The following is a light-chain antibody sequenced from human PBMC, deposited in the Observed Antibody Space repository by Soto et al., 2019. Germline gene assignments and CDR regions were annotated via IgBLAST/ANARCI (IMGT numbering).Light chain of an antibody. CDR2: GAS. CDR1: QRVSSN. Sequence: EIVMTQSPATLSVSPGERATLSCRASQRVSSNLAWYQQKPGQAPRLLIYGASTRATGIPARFSGSGSGTEFTLTISSLQSEDFAVYYCQQYNNWPIFTFGPGTNVDIK. J-gene: IGKJ3*01. CDR3: QQYNNWPIFT. V-gene: IGKV3-15*01.